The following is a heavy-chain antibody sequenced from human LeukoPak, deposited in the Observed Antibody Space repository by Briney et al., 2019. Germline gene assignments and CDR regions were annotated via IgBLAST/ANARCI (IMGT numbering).Heavy chain of an antibody. CDR3: ARRVVPAAIGEFDY. V-gene: IGHV1-18*01. D-gene: IGHD2-2*02. J-gene: IGHJ4*02. CDR2: ISAYNGNT. CDR1: GYTFTNYG. Sequence: ASVKLSCKASGYTFTNYGISWVRQAPGQGLEWMGWISAYNGNTNYAQKLQGRVTMTTDTSTSTAYMELRSLRSDDTAVYYCARRVVPAAIGEFDYWGQGTLVTVSS.